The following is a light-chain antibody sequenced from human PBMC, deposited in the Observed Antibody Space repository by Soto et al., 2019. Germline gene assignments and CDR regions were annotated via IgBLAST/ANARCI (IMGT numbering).Light chain of an antibody. J-gene: IGKJ1*01. V-gene: IGKV3-11*01. CDR2: DAS. Sequence: EIVLTQSPATLSLSPGNGATLSCRASRSVSNFLAWYQHKPGQAPRLLIYDASNRAPGIPTRFSGSGSGTDFTLTISSLEPEDFAVYYCQQRSNWPPWTFGQGTKVEIK. CDR1: RSVSNF. CDR3: QQRSNWPPWT.